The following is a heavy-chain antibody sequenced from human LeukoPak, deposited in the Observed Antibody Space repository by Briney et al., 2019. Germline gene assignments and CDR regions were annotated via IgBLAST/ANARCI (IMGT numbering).Heavy chain of an antibody. J-gene: IGHJ3*02. CDR1: GFILSNYW. CDR2: IKSKTEGRTT. CDR3: TTESGSSGGGAFDI. Sequence: GGSLRLSCAASGFILSNYWMSCLRQAPGKGLEWVGRIKSKTEGRTTDYAAPVKGRFTISRDDVKNTLYLKMNIRESGSKAVYFCTTESGSSGGGAFDIWGQETMVTVSS. D-gene: IGHD1-26*01. V-gene: IGHV3-15*01.